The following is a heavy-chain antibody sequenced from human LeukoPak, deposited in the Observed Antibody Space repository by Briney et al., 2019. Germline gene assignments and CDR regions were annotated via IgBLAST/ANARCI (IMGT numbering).Heavy chain of an antibody. CDR2: ISGGGETA. J-gene: IGHJ4*02. CDR3: ARDYADYVGYFFFDY. D-gene: IGHD4-17*01. V-gene: IGHV3-23*01. CDR1: GLTFNNYA. Sequence: GGSLRLSCAASGLTFNNYAMNWVRQAPGKGLEWVSSISGGGETAYYADSAKGRFTISRDNSQNTLYLQMNSLRAEDTAVYYCARDYADYVGYFFFDYWGQGTLVTVSS.